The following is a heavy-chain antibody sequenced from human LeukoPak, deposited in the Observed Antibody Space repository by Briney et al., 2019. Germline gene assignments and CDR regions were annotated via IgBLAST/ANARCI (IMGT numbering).Heavy chain of an antibody. CDR3: ARRGGSSWYYFDY. V-gene: IGHV5-51*01. CDR1: GYNFTNYW. Sequence: GESLKISCKGYGYNFTNYWIGWVRQMPGKGLEWMGFIYPDDSDSRYSPSFQGRVTISADKSITTAYLQWSNLKASDTAMYYCARRGGSSWYYFDYWGQGTLVTVSS. J-gene: IGHJ4*02. CDR2: IYPDDSDS. D-gene: IGHD6-13*01.